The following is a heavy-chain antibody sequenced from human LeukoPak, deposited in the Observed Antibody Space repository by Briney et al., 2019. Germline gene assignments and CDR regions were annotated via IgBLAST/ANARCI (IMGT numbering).Heavy chain of an antibody. CDR3: ARAHDGNYGRFDN. V-gene: IGHV3-74*01. D-gene: IGHD1-7*01. CDR1: GFTFSSYW. Sequence: PGGSLRLSCAASGFTFSSYWMRWVRQAPGKGLVWASRISPDGRSTTYADSVKGRFTISRDNAKNTLYLQMNSLSAEDTAVYYCARAHDGNYGRFDNWGQGTLVTVSS. J-gene: IGHJ4*02. CDR2: ISPDGRST.